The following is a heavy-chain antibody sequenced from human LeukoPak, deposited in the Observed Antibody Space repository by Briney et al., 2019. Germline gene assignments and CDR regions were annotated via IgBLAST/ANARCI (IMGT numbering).Heavy chain of an antibody. V-gene: IGHV3-23*01. Sequence: GGSLRLYCAASGFTFNTYAMSWIRQAPGKGLEWVSTIRGSDGYTYYADSVKGRFTISRDNSNNALYLQMNSLRAEDTAVFYCAKGRLDPNLVLDHWGQGTLVTVSS. CDR1: GFTFNTYA. CDR3: AKGRLDPNLVLDH. CDR2: IRGSDGYT. D-gene: IGHD2-8*02. J-gene: IGHJ4*02.